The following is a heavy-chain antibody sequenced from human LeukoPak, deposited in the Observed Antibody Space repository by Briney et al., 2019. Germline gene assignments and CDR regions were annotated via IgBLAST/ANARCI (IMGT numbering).Heavy chain of an antibody. J-gene: IGHJ6*02. V-gene: IGHV3-48*01. CDR1: GFTFSSYS. Sequence: GRSLRLSCAASGFTFSSYSMNWVRQAPGKGLEWVSYISSSSSTIYYADSVKGRFTISRDNSKNTLYLQMNSLRAEDTAVYYCAKAVDYYDSPYYYYGMDAWGQGTTVTVSS. D-gene: IGHD3-22*01. CDR3: AKAVDYYDSPYYYYGMDA. CDR2: ISSSSSTI.